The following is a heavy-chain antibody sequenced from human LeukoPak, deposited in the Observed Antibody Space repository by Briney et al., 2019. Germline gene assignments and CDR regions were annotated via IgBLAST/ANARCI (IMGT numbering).Heavy chain of an antibody. CDR1: GVSIRSGSYY. V-gene: IGHV4-61*02. Sequence: SETLSLTCTVSGVSIRSGSYYWSWIRQPAGKGLEWIGRIYTSGTTNYNPSLKSRVTISVGTSKSQLSLKLSSVTAADAAVYYCAREVSYYDILTGWIDYWGQGALVSVSS. CDR3: AREVSYYDILTGWIDY. CDR2: IYTSGTT. J-gene: IGHJ4*02. D-gene: IGHD3-9*01.